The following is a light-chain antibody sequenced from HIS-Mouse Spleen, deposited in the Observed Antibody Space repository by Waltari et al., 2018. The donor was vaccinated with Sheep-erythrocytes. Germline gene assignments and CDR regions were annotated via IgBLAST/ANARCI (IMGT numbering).Light chain of an antibody. CDR3: QAWDSSTVV. CDR1: KLGDTY. J-gene: IGLJ2*01. CDR2: QDS. V-gene: IGLV3-1*01. Sequence: LTQPRSVSGSPGQSVTISCSGDKLGDTYACWYQQKPGQSPVLVIYQDSKRPSGIPERFSGSNSGNTATLTISGTQAMDEADYYCQAWDSSTVVFGGGTKLTVL.